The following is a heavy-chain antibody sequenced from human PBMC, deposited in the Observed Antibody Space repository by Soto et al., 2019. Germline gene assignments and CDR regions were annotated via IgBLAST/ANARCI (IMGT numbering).Heavy chain of an antibody. D-gene: IGHD4-17*01. V-gene: IGHV1-3*01. Sequence: WASVKVSCKASRYSFTTYALHWVRQAPGQRLEWMGWINAGNGDTKYSEKFQGRVTITRDTSANTAYMELSSLRSEDTSVYYCAREQGNGDALRAYQFDYWGQGTLVTVSS. CDR3: AREQGNGDALRAYQFDY. CDR2: INAGNGDT. CDR1: RYSFTTYA. J-gene: IGHJ4*02.